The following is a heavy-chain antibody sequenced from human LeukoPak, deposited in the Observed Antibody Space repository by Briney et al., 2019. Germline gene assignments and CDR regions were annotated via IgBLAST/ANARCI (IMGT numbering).Heavy chain of an antibody. CDR3: AKGSSISWHYFDF. J-gene: IGHJ4*02. CDR2: ISGSGGST. D-gene: IGHD6-13*01. Sequence: PGGSLRLSCAASGFTFSSYAMSWVRQAPGKGLEWVSAISGSGGSTYYADSVKGRFTISRDNSRNTLYLQMNSLRAEDTAEYYCAKGSSISWHYFDFWGQGTLVTVSS. V-gene: IGHV3-23*01. CDR1: GFTFSSYA.